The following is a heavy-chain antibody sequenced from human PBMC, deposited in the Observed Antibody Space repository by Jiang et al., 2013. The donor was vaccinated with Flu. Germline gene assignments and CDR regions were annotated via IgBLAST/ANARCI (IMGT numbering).Heavy chain of an antibody. CDR2: INAGNGNT. Sequence: SGAEVKKPGASVKVSCKASGYTFTSYAMHWVRQAPGQRLEWMGWINAGNGNTKYSQKFQGRVTITRDTSASTAYMELSSLRSEDTAVYYCARHPTRPYSSGWYFCFDYWGQGTLVTVSS. CDR1: GYTFTSYA. J-gene: IGHJ4*02. V-gene: IGHV1-3*01. CDR3: ARHPTRPYSSGWYFCFDY. D-gene: IGHD6-19*01.